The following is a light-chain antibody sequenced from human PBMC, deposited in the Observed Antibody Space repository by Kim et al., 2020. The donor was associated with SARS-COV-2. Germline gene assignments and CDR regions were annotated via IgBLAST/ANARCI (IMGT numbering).Light chain of an antibody. V-gene: IGLV7-43*01. CDR3: LLYFDGDWV. CDR1: TGAVTSGYY. CDR2: STT. J-gene: IGLJ3*02. Sequence: PGVTVTLTCASSTGAVTSGYYPNWFQQKPGQAPRALIYSTTNKRSWTPARFSGSLLGGKAALTLSGVQPEDEAEYYCLLYFDGDWVFGGGPKLTVL.